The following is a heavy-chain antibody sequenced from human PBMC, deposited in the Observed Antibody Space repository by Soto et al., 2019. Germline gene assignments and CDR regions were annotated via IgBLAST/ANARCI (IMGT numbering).Heavy chain of an antibody. CDR3: ARDLERVATIVIDY. CDR2: IWYDGSNK. J-gene: IGHJ4*02. CDR1: GFTFSSYG. Sequence: QVQLVESGGGVVQPGRSLRLSCAASGFTFSSYGMHWVRQAPGKGLEWVAVIWYDGSNKYYADSVKGRFTISRDNSKNTLYLQMNSLRAEDTAVYYCARDLERVATIVIDYWGQGTLVTVSS. V-gene: IGHV3-33*01. D-gene: IGHD5-12*01.